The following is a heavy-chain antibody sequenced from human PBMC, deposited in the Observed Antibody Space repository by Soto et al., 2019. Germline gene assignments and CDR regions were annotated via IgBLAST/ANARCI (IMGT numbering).Heavy chain of an antibody. V-gene: IGHV1-46*01. CDR2: INPSGGST. Sequence: QVQLVQSGAEVKKPGASVKVSCKASGYTFTSYYMHWVRQAPGQGLEWMGIINPSGGSTSYAQKYQGRVTMTRDTSTSTAYRELSSLRSEDTAVYYCARDGIAVAGHPKRYYYGMDVWGQGTTVTVSS. CDR1: GYTFTSYY. D-gene: IGHD6-19*01. J-gene: IGHJ6*02. CDR3: ARDGIAVAGHPKRYYYGMDV.